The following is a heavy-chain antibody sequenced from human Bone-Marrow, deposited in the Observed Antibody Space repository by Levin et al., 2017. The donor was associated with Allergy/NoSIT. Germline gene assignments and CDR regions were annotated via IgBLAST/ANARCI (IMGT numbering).Heavy chain of an antibody. CDR3: ARVEVSYCGGDCFTSWFDP. CDR2: TYYSRTT. Sequence: LRLSCTVSGGSISSGDYYWTWVRQPPGKGLEWIGYTYYSRTTYYNPSLTSRATISVDTSENKFFLNLTSVTAADTAVYYCARVEVSYCGGDCFTSWFDPWGQGTLVTVSS. J-gene: IGHJ5*02. V-gene: IGHV4-30-4*01. CDR1: GGSISSGDYY. D-gene: IGHD2-21*02.